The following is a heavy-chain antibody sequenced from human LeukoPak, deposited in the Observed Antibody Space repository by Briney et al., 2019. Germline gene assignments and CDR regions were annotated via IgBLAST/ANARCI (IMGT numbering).Heavy chain of an antibody. D-gene: IGHD2-2*02. V-gene: IGHV3-23*01. CDR3: ARTEDIVVVPAAIRGGAFDI. J-gene: IGHJ3*02. CDR1: GFTFSSYA. Sequence: GGSLRLSCAASGFTFSSYAMSWVRQAPGKGLEWVSAISGSGGSTYYADSVKGRFTISRDNSKNTLYLQMNSLRAEDTPVYYCARTEDIVVVPAAIRGGAFDIWGQGTMVTVSS. CDR2: ISGSGGST.